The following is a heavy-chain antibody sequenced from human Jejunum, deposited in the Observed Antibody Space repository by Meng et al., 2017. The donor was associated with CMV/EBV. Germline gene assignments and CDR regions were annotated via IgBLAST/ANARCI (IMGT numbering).Heavy chain of an antibody. CDR2: IYYSGRT. J-gene: IGHJ5*02. V-gene: IGHV4-30-4*01. D-gene: IGHD1-26*01. CDR3: ARESGSYYWFDP. CDR1: GGSVSSGNNY. Sequence: QVQLQESGPGLVKPSQPLSLTCTVSGGSVSSGNNYWIWIRQPPGKGLEWIGYIYYSGRTYYNPSLESRVTMSVDTSKNQFSLNLNSVTAADTAVYYCARESGSYYWFDPWGQGTLVTVSS.